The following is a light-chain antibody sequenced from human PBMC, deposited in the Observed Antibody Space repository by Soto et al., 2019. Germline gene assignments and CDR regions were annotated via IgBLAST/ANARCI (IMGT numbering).Light chain of an antibody. V-gene: IGLV1-40*01. CDR3: QSYDSSLRGAV. CDR1: SSNIGAGYG. Sequence: QSVLTQPPSVSGAPGQGVTIFCTGSSSNIGAGYGVNWYQQLPGSAPKLLIYGSGNRPSGVPDRFSGSKSGTSASLAITGLQAEDEADYYCQSYDSSLRGAVLGAGTKVTVL. J-gene: IGLJ1*01. CDR2: GSG.